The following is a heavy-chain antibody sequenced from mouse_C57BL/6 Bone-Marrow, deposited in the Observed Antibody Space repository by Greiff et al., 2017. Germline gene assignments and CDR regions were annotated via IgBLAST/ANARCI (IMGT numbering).Heavy chain of an antibody. V-gene: IGHV5-4*01. CDR1: GFTFSSYA. CDR3: ARGAGYGSSYFDY. D-gene: IGHD1-1*01. CDR2: ISDGGSYT. J-gene: IGHJ2*01. Sequence: EVQGVESGGGLVKPGGSLKLSCAASGFTFSSYAMSWVRQTPEKRLAWVATISDGGSYTYYPDNVKGRFTISRDNAKNNLYLQMSHLKSEDTAMYYCARGAGYGSSYFDYWGQGTTLTVSS.